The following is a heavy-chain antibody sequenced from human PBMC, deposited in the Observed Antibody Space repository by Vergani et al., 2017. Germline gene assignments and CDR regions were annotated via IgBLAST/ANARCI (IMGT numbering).Heavy chain of an antibody. Sequence: QVQLVESGGGVVQPGRSLRLSCAASGFTFSSYGMHWVRQAPGKGLEWVAVISYDGSNKYFEDSVKGRFTITRDNSKNTLYLQMNSLRAGDTAVYYCARQVFSQNYYGMVGWDQATAVTVS. CDR3: ARQVFSQNYYGMVG. J-gene: IGHJ6*02. V-gene: IGHV3-30*03. CDR1: GFTFSSYG. CDR2: ISYDGSNK. D-gene: IGHD3-9*01.